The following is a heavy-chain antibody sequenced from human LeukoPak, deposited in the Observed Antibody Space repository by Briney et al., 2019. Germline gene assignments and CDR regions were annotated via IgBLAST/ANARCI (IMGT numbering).Heavy chain of an antibody. CDR1: GGSISSGDYY. CDR3: ASSRRYYYDSSGYYAFDI. J-gene: IGHJ3*02. CDR2: IYYSGST. D-gene: IGHD3-22*01. Sequence: SETLSLTCTVSGGSISSGDYYWSWIRQPPGKGLEWIGYIYYSGSTYYNPSLKSRVTISVDTSKNHFSLKLSSVTAADTAVYYCASSRRYYYDSSGYYAFDIWGQGTMVTVSS. V-gene: IGHV4-30-4*08.